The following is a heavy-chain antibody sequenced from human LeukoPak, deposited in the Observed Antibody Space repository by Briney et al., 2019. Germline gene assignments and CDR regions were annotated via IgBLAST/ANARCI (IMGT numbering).Heavy chain of an antibody. CDR2: IYYSGST. D-gene: IGHD3-3*01. Sequence: PSETLSLTCTVSGGSISSGGYYWSWIRQPPGKGLEWIGSIYYSGSTYYNPSLKSRVTISVDTSKNQFSLKLSSVTAADTAVYYCARHALLEWLLNGFDYWGQGTLVTVSS. V-gene: IGHV4-39*01. J-gene: IGHJ4*02. CDR3: ARHALLEWLLNGFDY. CDR1: GGSISSGGYY.